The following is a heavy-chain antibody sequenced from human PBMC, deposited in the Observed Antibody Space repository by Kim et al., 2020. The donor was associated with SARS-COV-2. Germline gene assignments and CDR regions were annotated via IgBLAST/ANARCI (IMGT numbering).Heavy chain of an antibody. V-gene: IGHV1-46*01. J-gene: IGHJ4*02. CDR1: GYIFTTFY. CDR2: INPNGGKT. CDR3: ARELGGSYNDY. D-gene: IGHD1-26*01. Sequence: ASVKVSCRASGYIFTTFYMHWVRQAPGQGLEWMGVINPNGGKTTYARQFQGRVFMTRDTSTSTVYMEMSSLTSEDTAVYYCARELGGSYNDYWGQGTPITVSS.